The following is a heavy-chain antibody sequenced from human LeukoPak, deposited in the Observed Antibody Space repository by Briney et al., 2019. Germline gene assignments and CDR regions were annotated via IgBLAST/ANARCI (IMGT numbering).Heavy chain of an antibody. CDR2: ISSSSSYI. D-gene: IGHD3-10*01. CDR3: ASDMVQVSYMDV. V-gene: IGHV3-21*01. J-gene: IGHJ6*03. Sequence: GGPLTLPCAPSGLTFSSYSKNWLRQSPGKGLEWVSSISSSSSYIYDADSVKGRFTISRDNAKNSLYLQMNSLRAEDTAVYYCASDMVQVSYMDVWGKGTTVTISS. CDR1: GLTFSSYS.